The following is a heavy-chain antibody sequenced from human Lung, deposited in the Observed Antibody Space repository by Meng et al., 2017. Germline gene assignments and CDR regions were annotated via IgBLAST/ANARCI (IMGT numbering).Heavy chain of an antibody. CDR3: ARGRRIIHPYCFDN. CDR2: IYHNGDT. J-gene: IGHJ4*02. CDR1: ADSISSYY. D-gene: IGHD3-16*01. Sequence: SQTLSPTCTVSADSISSYYWNWIRQPPGKGLEWIGFIYHNGDTNYNPTLKGRVTISVDTSKSQFSLKLVSVYAPDTDVYYCARGRRIIHPYCFDNRGQGTLVTVSS. V-gene: IGHV4-59*01.